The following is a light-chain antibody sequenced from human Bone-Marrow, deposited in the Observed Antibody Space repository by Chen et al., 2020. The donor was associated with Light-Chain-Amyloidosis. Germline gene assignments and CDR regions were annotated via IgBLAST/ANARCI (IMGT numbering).Light chain of an antibody. CDR3: QQYGTSPLT. V-gene: IGKV3-20*01. CDR1: QTISSNY. CDR2: GSS. Sequence: EIVLTQSPGTLSLSPGEGANLSCRASQTISSNYLTWYQQKLGQAPRLLIYGSSSRATGIPDRFTGSGYGTDFTLTINRLEPEDFARHYCQQYGTSPLTFRGGTKVEI. J-gene: IGKJ4*01.